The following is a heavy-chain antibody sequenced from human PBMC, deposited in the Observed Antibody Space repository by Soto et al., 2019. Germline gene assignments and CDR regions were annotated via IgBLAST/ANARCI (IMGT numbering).Heavy chain of an antibody. CDR1: GFTFSDYY. D-gene: IGHD6-19*01. CDR3: ARVVAVTEYYFDY. CDR2: ISSSSSYT. J-gene: IGHJ4*02. Sequence: GGSLRLSCAASGFTFSDYYMSWIRQAPGKGLEWVSYISSSSSYTNYADSVKGRFTISRDNAKNSLYLQMNSLRAEDTAVYYCARVVAVTEYYFDYWGQGTLVTVSS. V-gene: IGHV3-11*06.